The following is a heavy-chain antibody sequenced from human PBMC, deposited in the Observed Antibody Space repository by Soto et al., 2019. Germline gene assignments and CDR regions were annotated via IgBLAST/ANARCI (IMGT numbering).Heavy chain of an antibody. D-gene: IGHD2-21*01. V-gene: IGHV1-3*01. CDR3: ARRGVNYYYGMDV. CDR2: INAGNGNT. CDR1: GYTFTSYA. Sequence: QVQLVQSGAEVKKPGASVKVSCKASGYTFTSYAMHWVRQAPGQRLEWMGWINAGNGNTKYSQKLQGRVTMTTDTSTSTAYMELRSLRSDDTAVYYCARRGVNYYYGMDVWGQGTTVTVSS. J-gene: IGHJ6*02.